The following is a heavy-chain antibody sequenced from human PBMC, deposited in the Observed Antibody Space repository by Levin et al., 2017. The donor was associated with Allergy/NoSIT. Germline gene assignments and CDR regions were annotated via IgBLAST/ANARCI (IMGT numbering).Heavy chain of an antibody. CDR2: INSDGSNT. CDR3: ASGGCSSTSCLDS. J-gene: IGHJ5*01. D-gene: IGHD2-2*01. V-gene: IGHV3-74*01. Sequence: GESLKISCAASGFTFSNYWMHWVRQAPGKGLVWVSHINSDGSNTNYADSVKGRFTISRDNAKNTLYLQMNSLRAEDTAVYYCASGGCSSTSCLDSWGQGTLVTVSP. CDR1: GFTFSNYW.